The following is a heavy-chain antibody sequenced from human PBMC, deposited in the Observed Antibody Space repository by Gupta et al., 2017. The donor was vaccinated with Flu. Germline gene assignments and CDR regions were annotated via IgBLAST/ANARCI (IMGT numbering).Heavy chain of an antibody. CDR3: ARVVTEKPPQFDY. V-gene: IGHV4-38-2*01. Sequence: QVQLQESGPGLVTPSETLSLTCAVSGYSISSGYYWGWIRQPPGKGLEWIGSIYHSGSTYYNPSLKSRVTISVDTSKNQFSLKLSSVTAADTAVYYCARVVTEKPPQFDYWGQGTLVTVSS. CDR2: IYHSGST. J-gene: IGHJ4*02. CDR1: GYSISSGYY. D-gene: IGHD3-22*01.